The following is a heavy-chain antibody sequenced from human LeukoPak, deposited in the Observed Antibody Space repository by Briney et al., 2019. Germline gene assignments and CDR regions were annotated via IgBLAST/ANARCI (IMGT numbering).Heavy chain of an antibody. CDR2: IKQDGSET. J-gene: IGHJ4*02. CDR1: GFMFSSHW. CDR3: ARELRSYFDY. D-gene: IGHD3-3*01. Sequence: PGGSLRLSCAASGFMFSSHWMTWVRQAPGKGLEWVANIKQDGSETYYMDYVKGRFTISRDNAENSLHLQMNSLRAEDTAVYYCARELRSYFDYWGQGTLVTVSS. V-gene: IGHV3-7*01.